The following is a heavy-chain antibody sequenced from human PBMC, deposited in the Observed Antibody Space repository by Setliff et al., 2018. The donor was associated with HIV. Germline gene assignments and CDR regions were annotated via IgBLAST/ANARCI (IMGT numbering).Heavy chain of an antibody. D-gene: IGHD2-2*01. V-gene: IGHV4-39*01. Sequence: SSETLSLTCTVSGGSIKSSSDYWGWIRQPPGKGLEWIGTIYYSGSTYYNPSLKSRVTISVDTSKNQFSLKMSSVTAADTAVYYCARLDCSSSSGFVDYWGQGTLVTVSS. J-gene: IGHJ4*02. CDR2: IYYSGST. CDR3: ARLDCSSSSGFVDY. CDR1: GGSIKSSSDY.